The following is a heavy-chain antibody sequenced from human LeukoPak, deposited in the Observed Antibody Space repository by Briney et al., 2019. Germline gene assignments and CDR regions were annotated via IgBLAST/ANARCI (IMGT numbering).Heavy chain of an antibody. CDR3: ARLAFPHRGPTDY. CDR2: ISSSSSYI. V-gene: IGHV3-21*01. CDR1: GFTFSSYS. J-gene: IGHJ4*02. Sequence: GGSLRLSCAASGFTFSSYSMNWVRQAPGKGLEWVSSISSSSSYIYYAGSVKGRFTISRDNAKNSLYLQMNSLRAEDTAVYYCARLAFPHRGPTDYWGQGTLVTVSS.